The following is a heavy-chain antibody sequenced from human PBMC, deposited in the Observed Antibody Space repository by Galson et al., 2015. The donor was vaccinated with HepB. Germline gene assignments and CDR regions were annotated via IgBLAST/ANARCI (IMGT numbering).Heavy chain of an antibody. D-gene: IGHD3-10*01. CDR3: AKAANPHYYGDYYYYYMDV. Sequence: SLRLSCAASGFTFDDYAMHWVRQAPGKGLEWVSGISWNSGSIGYADSVKGRFTISRDNAKSSLYLQMNSLRAEDTALYYCAKAANPHYYGDYYYYYMDVWGKGTTVTVSS. V-gene: IGHV3-9*01. J-gene: IGHJ6*03. CDR1: GFTFDDYA. CDR2: ISWNSGSI.